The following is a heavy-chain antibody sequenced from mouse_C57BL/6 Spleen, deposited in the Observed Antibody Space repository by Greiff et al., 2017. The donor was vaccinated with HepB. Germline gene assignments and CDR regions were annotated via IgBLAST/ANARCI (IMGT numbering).Heavy chain of an antibody. CDR1: GYSITSGYY. Sequence: EVQLQESGPGLVKPSQSLSLTCSVTGYSITSGYYWNWIRQFPGNKLEWMGYISYDGSNNYNPSLKNRISITRDTSKNQFFLKLNSVTTEDTATYYCARDWLYWYFDVWGTGTTVTVSS. V-gene: IGHV3-6*01. CDR3: ARDWLYWYFDV. J-gene: IGHJ1*03. CDR2: ISYDGSN.